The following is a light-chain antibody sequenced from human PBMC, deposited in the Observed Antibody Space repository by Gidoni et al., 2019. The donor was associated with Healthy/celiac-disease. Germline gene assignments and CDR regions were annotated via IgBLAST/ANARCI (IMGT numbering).Light chain of an antibody. V-gene: IGKV1-39*01. CDR2: AAS. CDR1: KSISSY. CDR3: QQSYSTPWT. J-gene: IGKJ1*01. Sequence: DIQMTQPPSYLSASVGDRVTITCRASKSISSYLNWYQQKPEKAPKLLIYAASSLQSGVPSRFSGSGSGTDFTLTISSLQPEDFATYYCQQSYSTPWTFGQGTKVEIK.